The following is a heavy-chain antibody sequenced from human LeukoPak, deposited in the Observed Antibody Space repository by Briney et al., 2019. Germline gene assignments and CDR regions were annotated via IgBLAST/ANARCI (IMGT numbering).Heavy chain of an antibody. CDR3: ARDRLGYSSYAFFDY. V-gene: IGHV4-39*07. D-gene: IGHD5-12*01. J-gene: IGHJ4*02. CDR2: IYYSGST. Sequence: KASETLSLTCTVSGGSISSSSYYWGWIRQPPGKGLEWIGSIYYSGSTYYNPSLKSRVTISVDTSKNQFSLKLSSVTAADTAVYYCARDRLGYSSYAFFDYWGQGTLVTVSS. CDR1: GGSISSSSYY.